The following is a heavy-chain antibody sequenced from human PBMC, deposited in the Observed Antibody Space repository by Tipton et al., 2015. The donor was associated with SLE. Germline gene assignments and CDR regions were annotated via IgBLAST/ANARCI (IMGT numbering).Heavy chain of an antibody. D-gene: IGHD3-3*01. J-gene: IGHJ4*02. CDR3: AKASRGQYESWSGHFDE. Sequence: SLRLSCAASGFSFSNYAMSWVRQAPGKGLEWVSIIYSGGNTYYVESVAGRFTISRDNSDNTLYVRMNNLRVEDTAIYYCAKASRGQYESWSGHFDEWGRGTLVTVSS. CDR1: GFSFSNYA. V-gene: IGHV3-23*03. CDR2: IYSGGNT.